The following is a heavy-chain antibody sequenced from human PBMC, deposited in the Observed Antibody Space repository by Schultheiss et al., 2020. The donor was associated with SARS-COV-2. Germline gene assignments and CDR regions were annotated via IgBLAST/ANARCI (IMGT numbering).Heavy chain of an antibody. CDR1: GFTFSSYA. J-gene: IGHJ2*01. Sequence: GGSLRLSCAASGFTFSSYAMHWVRQAPGKGLEWVSGISWNSGSIGYADSVKGRFTISRDNAKNTLYLQMNSLRAEDTAVYYCARCDYVWGSYRYAWYFDLWGRGTLVTVSS. V-gene: IGHV3-74*01. CDR3: ARCDYVWGSYRYAWYFDL. CDR2: ISWNSGSI. D-gene: IGHD3-16*02.